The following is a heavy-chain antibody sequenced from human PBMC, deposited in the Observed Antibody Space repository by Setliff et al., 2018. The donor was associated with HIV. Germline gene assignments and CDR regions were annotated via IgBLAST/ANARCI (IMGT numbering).Heavy chain of an antibody. V-gene: IGHV1-69*05. CDR1: GATFSNSA. CDR2: SIPLFKTV. Sequence: SVKVSCKASGATFSNSALTWVRQAPGQGLEWMGGSIPLFKTVNYAQKFQGRLTISTDELMTTAYMELSSLKSEDTAVYYCARDYYGSGSYFILDYWGPGTLVTVSS. CDR3: ARDYYGSGSYFILDY. J-gene: IGHJ4*02. D-gene: IGHD3-10*01.